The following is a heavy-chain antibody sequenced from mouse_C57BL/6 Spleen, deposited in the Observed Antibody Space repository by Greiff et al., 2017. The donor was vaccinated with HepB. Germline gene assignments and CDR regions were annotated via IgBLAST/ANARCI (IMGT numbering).Heavy chain of an antibody. J-gene: IGHJ3*01. CDR1: GFTFSSYA. Sequence: DVMLVESGEGLVKPGGSLKLSCAASGFTFSSYAMSWVRQTPEKRLEWVAYISSGGDYIYYADTVKGRFTISRDNARNTLYLQMSSLKSEDTAMYYCTRDRGDYDPFAYWGQGTLVTVSA. CDR3: TRDRGDYDPFAY. D-gene: IGHD2-4*01. V-gene: IGHV5-9-1*02. CDR2: ISSGGDYI.